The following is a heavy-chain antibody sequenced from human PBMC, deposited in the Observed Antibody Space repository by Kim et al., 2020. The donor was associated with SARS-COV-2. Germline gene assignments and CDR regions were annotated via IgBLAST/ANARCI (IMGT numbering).Heavy chain of an antibody. CDR3: ARVGEDPDYGMDV. D-gene: IGHD3-10*01. Sequence: SVKGRLTITRENAKNSLYLRMNSLGAGDKAVYYCARVGEDPDYGMDVWGQGTTVTVSS. J-gene: IGHJ6*02. V-gene: IGHV3-13*01.